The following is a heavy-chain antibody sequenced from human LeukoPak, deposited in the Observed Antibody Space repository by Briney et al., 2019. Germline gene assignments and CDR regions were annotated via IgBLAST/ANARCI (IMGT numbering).Heavy chain of an antibody. CDR3: AKDRGGVDY. J-gene: IGHJ4*02. D-gene: IGHD3-16*01. CDR2: ISWDGGSA. V-gene: IGHV3-43*01. Sequence: GGSLRLSCAASGFTFDDYSMHWVRQGPGKGLEWVSVISWDGGSASYADSVKGRFTISRDNSKNSLYLQMNSLRSEDSALYYCAKDRGGVDYWGQGTLVTVSS. CDR1: GFTFDDYS.